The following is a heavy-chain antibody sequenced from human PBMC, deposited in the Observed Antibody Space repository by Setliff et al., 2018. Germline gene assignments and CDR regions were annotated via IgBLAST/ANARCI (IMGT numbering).Heavy chain of an antibody. D-gene: IGHD6-6*01. J-gene: IGHJ4*02. V-gene: IGHV4-39*07. CDR3: ARGQATSSRSSLVY. CDR2: AYAGGGT. Sequence: SETLSLTCTFSGGSTGVSEYYWGWVRQSPGKGLEWIGSAYAGGGTYYNPSLQSRITISVDTSQNHFSLNLSSVTAADTAVYYRARGQATSSRSSLVYWGQGILVTVSS. CDR1: GGSTGVSEYY.